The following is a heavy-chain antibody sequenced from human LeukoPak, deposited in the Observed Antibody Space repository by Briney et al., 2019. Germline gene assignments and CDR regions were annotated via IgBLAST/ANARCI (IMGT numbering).Heavy chain of an antibody. Sequence: PSETLSLTCTVSGGSISSYYWSWIRQPPGKGLEWIGYIYFSGSTDYNPSLKSRVTISVDTSKNQFSLKLSSVTAADTAVYYCARSEYSSSSGDFDYWGQGTLVTVSS. J-gene: IGHJ4*02. CDR2: IYFSGST. CDR3: ARSEYSSSSGDFDY. D-gene: IGHD6-6*01. CDR1: GGSISSYY. V-gene: IGHV4-59*08.